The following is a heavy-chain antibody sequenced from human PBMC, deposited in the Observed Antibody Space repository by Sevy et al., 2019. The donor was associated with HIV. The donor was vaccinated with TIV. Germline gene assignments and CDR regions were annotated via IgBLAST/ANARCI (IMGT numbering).Heavy chain of an antibody. CDR1: GFPFNNAW. J-gene: IGHJ4*02. V-gene: IGHV3-15*01. CDR3: TLEGLYCSGGSCYSEGFDT. Sequence: GGSLRLSCAAFGFPFNNAWMSWVRQAPGKGLEWVGRIKSKTDGGTTDYATPVKGRFTISGDDSKNTLYLQMNSLKTDDTAVYYCTLEGLYCSGGSCYSEGFDTWGQGTLVTVSS. D-gene: IGHD2-15*01. CDR2: IKSKTDGGTT.